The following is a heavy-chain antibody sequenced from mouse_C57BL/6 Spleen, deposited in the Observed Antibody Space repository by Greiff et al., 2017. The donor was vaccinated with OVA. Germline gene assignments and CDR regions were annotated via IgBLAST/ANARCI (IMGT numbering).Heavy chain of an antibody. CDR1: GYTFTDYE. CDR2: IDPETGGT. V-gene: IGHV1-15*01. D-gene: IGHD1-1*01. Sequence: QVQLQQSGAELVRPGASVTLSCKASGYTFTDYEMHWVKQTPVHGLEWIGAIDPETGGTAYNQKFKGKATLTVEKSSSTVYLELSRLTSDDSAVYYCAINYGSSYGFAYWGQGTLVTVSA. J-gene: IGHJ3*01. CDR3: AINYGSSYGFAY.